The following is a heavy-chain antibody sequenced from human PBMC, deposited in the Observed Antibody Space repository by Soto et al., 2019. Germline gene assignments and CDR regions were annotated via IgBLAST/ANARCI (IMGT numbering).Heavy chain of an antibody. V-gene: IGHV4-4*07. CDR1: GGSISSYS. CDR3: ASEAKTHIYYDPGSYQPYFDY. J-gene: IGHJ4*02. D-gene: IGHD3-10*01. CDR2: IYTSGST. Sequence: NPSETLSLTCTVSGGSISSYSWSWIRQPAGKGLEWIGRIYTSGSTNYNPSLKSRVTMSVDTSKNQFSLKLSSVTAADTAVYYCASEAKTHIYYDPGSYQPYFDYWGQGTLVTVSS.